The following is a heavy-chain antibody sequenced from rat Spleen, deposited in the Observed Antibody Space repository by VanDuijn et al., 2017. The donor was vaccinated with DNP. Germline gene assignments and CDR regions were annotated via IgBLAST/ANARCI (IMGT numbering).Heavy chain of an antibody. CDR3: ARQVPGYNSFDY. CDR1: GFTFSDYY. Sequence: EVQLVESGGGLVQPGRSLKLSCAASGFTFSDYYMAWVRQAPTKGLEWVASITNSGDGSYYSDSVKGRFTISRDNAKSTLYLQMDSLRSEDTATYYCARQVPGYNSFDYWGQGVMVTVSS. V-gene: IGHV5-25*01. CDR2: ITNSGDGS. D-gene: IGHD1-4*01. J-gene: IGHJ2*01.